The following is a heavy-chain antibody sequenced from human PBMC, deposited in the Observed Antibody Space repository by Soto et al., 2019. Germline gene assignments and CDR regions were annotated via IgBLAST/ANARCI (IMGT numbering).Heavy chain of an antibody. V-gene: IGHV4-31*03. CDR1: GGSISSGGYY. CDR2: IYYSGST. CDR3: ARGGIGIVVALDY. J-gene: IGHJ4*02. D-gene: IGHD3-22*01. Sequence: SETLSLTCTVSGGSISSGGYYWSWIRQHPGKGLERIGYIYYSGSTYYDPSLKSRVTISVDTSKNQFSLKLSSVTAADTAVYYCARGGIGIVVALDYWGQGTLVTVSS.